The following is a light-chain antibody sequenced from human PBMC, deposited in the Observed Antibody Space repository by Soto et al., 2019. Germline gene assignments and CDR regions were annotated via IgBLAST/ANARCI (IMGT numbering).Light chain of an antibody. CDR3: QQYMSYS. CDR1: QVISSY. CDR2: AAS. V-gene: IGKV1-9*01. Sequence: IQLTQSPSSLSASVGDRVTITCRASQVISSYLAWYQQKPGKAPKLLIYAASTLQSGVPSRFSGSGSGTEFTLTISGLQPDDFATYYCQQYMSYSFGQGTKVDIK. J-gene: IGKJ1*01.